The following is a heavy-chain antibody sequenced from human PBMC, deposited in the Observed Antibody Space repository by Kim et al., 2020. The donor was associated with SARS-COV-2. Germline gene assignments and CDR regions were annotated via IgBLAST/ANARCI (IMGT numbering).Heavy chain of an antibody. Sequence: GGSLRLSCVVSGFTFSRYAMHWVRQAPGKGLEWVAAISFDGSDEYYADSVKGRFTIYRDNSKNTLYVQMNGLRTDDTAVYYCVMNWNYDYWGQGTLVTVSS. CDR3: VMNWNYDY. CDR2: ISFDGSDE. J-gene: IGHJ4*02. D-gene: IGHD1-7*01. CDR1: GFTFSRYA. V-gene: IGHV3-30-3*01.